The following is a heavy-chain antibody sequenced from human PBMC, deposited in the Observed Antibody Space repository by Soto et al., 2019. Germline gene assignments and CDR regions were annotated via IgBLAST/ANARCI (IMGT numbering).Heavy chain of an antibody. V-gene: IGHV1-2*02. CDR1: GYTFTDYY. D-gene: IGHD6-19*01. CDR3: ARGEQWLVRAGDAFEV. Sequence: QVQLVQSGAEVKKPGASVKVSCKASGYTFTDYYIHWLRQAPGQGLEWMGWINSNNGGTKYVQKFQGGVTMTRDTSISTAYMELSRLRSDDTAVYYCARGEQWLVRAGDAFEVWGQGTKVTVSS. J-gene: IGHJ3*01. CDR2: INSNNGGT.